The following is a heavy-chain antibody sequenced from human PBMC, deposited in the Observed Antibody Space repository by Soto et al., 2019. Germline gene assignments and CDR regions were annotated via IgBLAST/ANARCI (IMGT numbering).Heavy chain of an antibody. J-gene: IGHJ4*02. CDR2: IYYSGST. CDR1: GGSFSSGGYY. V-gene: IGHV4-31*02. Sequence: SETLSLTCTVSGGSFSSGGYYWSWIRQHPGKGLEWIGYIYYSGSTYYNPSLKSRVTISVDTSKNQFSLKLSSVTAADTAVYYCAREGSGSYYRSVYFDYWGQGTLVTVSS. CDR3: AREGSGSYYRSVYFDY. D-gene: IGHD1-26*01.